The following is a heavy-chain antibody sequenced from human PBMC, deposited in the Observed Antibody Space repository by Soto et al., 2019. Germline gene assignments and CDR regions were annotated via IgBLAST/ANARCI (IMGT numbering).Heavy chain of an antibody. CDR2: IIPIFGTA. CDR1: GGTFSSYA. Sequence: ASVKVSCKASGGTFSSYAISWVRRAPGQGLEWMGGIIPIFGTANYAQKFQGRVTITADESTSTAYMELSSLRSEDTAVYYCARNIVVVPAAPGDYYYYYGMDVWGQGTTVTVSS. D-gene: IGHD2-2*01. J-gene: IGHJ6*02. V-gene: IGHV1-69*13. CDR3: ARNIVVVPAAPGDYYYYYGMDV.